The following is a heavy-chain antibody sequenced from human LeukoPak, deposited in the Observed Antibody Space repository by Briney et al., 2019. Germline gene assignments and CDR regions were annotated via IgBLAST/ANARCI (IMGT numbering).Heavy chain of an antibody. CDR1: GYIFTGYY. D-gene: IGHD1-26*01. V-gene: IGHV1-2*02. J-gene: IGHJ4*02. CDR3: ARDDGSHFFDF. CDR2: ANPNSGET. Sequence: ASVKVSCKGSGYIFTGYYMQWVRQAPGQGLEWMGWANPNSGETNYAQKFQGRVTMTRDTSTRAADMELSSLRPEDTALYYCARDDGSHFFDFWGQGTLVTVSS.